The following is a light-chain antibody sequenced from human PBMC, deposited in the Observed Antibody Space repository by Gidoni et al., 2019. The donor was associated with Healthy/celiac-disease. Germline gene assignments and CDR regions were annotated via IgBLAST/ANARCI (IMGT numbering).Light chain of an antibody. CDR3: SSFTSSDTWV. V-gene: IGLV2-14*03. Sequence: QSALPQPASVSGSPGQSITISCTGTSSDIGVYNHVSWYQQHPGKAPKLMIYDVSNRPSGVSNRFSGSKSGNTASLTISGLQAEDEGDYYCSSFTSSDTWVFGGGTKLTVL. CDR1: SSDIGVYNH. J-gene: IGLJ3*02. CDR2: DVS.